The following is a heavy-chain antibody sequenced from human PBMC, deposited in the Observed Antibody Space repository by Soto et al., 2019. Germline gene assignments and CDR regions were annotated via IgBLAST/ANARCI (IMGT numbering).Heavy chain of an antibody. CDR3: AKDLGYSGYEQGYGMDV. CDR1: GFTFSSYA. CDR2: ISGSGGST. J-gene: IGHJ6*02. Sequence: GGSLRLSCAASGFTFSSYAMSWVRQAPGKGLEWVSAISGSGGSTYYADSVKGRFTISRDNSKNTLYLQMNSLRAEDTAVYYCAKDLGYSGYEQGYGMDVWGQGTTVTVSS. V-gene: IGHV3-23*01. D-gene: IGHD5-12*01.